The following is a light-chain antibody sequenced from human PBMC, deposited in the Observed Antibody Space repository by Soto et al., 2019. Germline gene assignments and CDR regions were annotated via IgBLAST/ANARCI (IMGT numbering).Light chain of an antibody. V-gene: IGKV1-5*01. CDR3: LQYNTFPHT. Sequence: IQMTQSPSTLSASVGDTVTLTCRSSQMIARWLAWYQQKPGTAPRLIIYDATSLQSGVPSGFSASASGTDFTLTISSLHPDDFATYYCLQYNTFPHTFGQGTKLEI. CDR2: DAT. J-gene: IGKJ2*01. CDR1: QMIARW.